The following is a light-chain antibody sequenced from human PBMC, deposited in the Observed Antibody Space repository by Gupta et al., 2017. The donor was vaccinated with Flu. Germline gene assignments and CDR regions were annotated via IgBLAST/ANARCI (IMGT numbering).Light chain of an antibody. CDR3: GTWANSLDAYVV. CDR2: RDN. CDR1: SSDIGTNY. V-gene: IGLV1-44*01. Sequence: QSILTQPPSVSGTPGQGVIISCSVSSSDIGTNYVNWYQQLPGTAPRLLIYRDNQRPSGVPARFSGSRSGTSASLAVSGLQSDDEADYYCGTWANSLDAYVVFGGGTRLTVL. J-gene: IGLJ2*01.